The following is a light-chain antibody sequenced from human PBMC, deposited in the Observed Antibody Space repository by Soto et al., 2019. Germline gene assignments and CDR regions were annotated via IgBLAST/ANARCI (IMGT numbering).Light chain of an antibody. CDR2: GAS. CDR3: QHYSSSPRSWT. V-gene: IGKV3-20*01. J-gene: IGKJ1*01. Sequence: EIVLTQSPGILSLSPGERATLSCRASQSVSSSYLAWYQQKPGQAPRLLIYGASSSATGIPDRFSGSGFGTDFTLTISRLEPEDFAVYYCQHYSSSPRSWTFGQGTKVEIK. CDR1: QSVSSSY.